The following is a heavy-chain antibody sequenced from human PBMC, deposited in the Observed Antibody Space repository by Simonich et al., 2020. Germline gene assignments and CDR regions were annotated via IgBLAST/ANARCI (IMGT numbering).Heavy chain of an antibody. V-gene: IGHV1-2*07. CDR3: ARNGLVGILKAFDI. CDR2: INPNSGGT. D-gene: IGHD2-21*01. CDR1: GYTLTGYY. Sequence: QVQLVQSGAEVKKPGASVKVSCKASGYTLTGYYMHWVRQAPGQGLEWMGWINPNSGGTNYAHNFQGRVTRTRDTSISTAYMELSRLRSDDTAVYYCARNGLVGILKAFDIWGQGTMVTVSS. J-gene: IGHJ3*02.